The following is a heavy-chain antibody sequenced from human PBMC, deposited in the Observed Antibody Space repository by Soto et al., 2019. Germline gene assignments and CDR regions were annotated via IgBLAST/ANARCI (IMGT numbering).Heavy chain of an antibody. CDR1: GGSVTSSSYY. Sequence: SETLSLTCTVSGGSVTSSSYYWGWIRQPPGKGPEWIGRINHGGSTNYNPSLKSRVTTSVDTSKNQFSLKLSSVTAADTAVYYCARGWGRIFDYWGQGTLVTVSS. V-gene: IGHV4-39*07. CDR2: INHGGST. CDR3: ARGWGRIFDY. D-gene: IGHD7-27*01. J-gene: IGHJ4*02.